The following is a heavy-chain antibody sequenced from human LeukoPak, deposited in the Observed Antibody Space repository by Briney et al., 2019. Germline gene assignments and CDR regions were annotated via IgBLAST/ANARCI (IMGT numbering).Heavy chain of an antibody. Sequence: GGSLRLSCAASGFTFSSYAMSWVRQAPGKGLEWVSGISGSGDITNYADSVRGQFFISRDNSKNSLYLQMNSLRAEDTAVYYCAKDRWTEVDAFDIWGQGTMVTVSS. V-gene: IGHV3-23*01. CDR1: GFTFSSYA. D-gene: IGHD1-1*01. CDR2: ISGSGDIT. J-gene: IGHJ3*02. CDR3: AKDRWTEVDAFDI.